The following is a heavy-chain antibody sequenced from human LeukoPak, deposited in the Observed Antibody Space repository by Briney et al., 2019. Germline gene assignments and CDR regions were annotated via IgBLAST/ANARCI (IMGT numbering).Heavy chain of an antibody. Sequence: SETLSLTCTVSGGSISSSSYYWSWIRQPAGKGLEWIGRIYSSGSTNYNPSLKSRVTMSLDTSKNQFSLKLSSVTAADTAVYYCARAAHSGSLAPFDYWGQGTLVTVSS. D-gene: IGHD1-26*01. CDR2: IYSSGST. V-gene: IGHV4-61*02. CDR1: GGSISSSSYY. J-gene: IGHJ4*02. CDR3: ARAAHSGSLAPFDY.